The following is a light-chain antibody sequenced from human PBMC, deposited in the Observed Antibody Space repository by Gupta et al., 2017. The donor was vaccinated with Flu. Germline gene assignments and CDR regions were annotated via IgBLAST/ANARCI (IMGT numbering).Light chain of an antibody. CDR2: DAS. CDR1: QSVSSY. Sequence: VLTQSPATLSLSPGERATLSCRASQSVSSYLAWYQQKPGQAPRLLIYDASNRATGIPARFSGSGSGTDFTLTSSSLEPEDFAVDYCQQRSNWVTFGPGTKVDIK. J-gene: IGKJ3*01. V-gene: IGKV3-11*01. CDR3: QQRSNWVT.